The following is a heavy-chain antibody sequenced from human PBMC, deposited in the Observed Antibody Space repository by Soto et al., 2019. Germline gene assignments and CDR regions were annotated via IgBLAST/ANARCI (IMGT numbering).Heavy chain of an antibody. J-gene: IGHJ4*02. CDR3: TGGSGWLQKD. D-gene: IGHD6-19*01. CDR1: GFSSSPFW. V-gene: IGHV3-7*04. Sequence: EVQLVESGGGLVQPGGSLRLSCADSGFSSSPFWMTWVRQAPGKGLEWVALIKQDGSEELYVDSVKGRFTIYRDNAKNSVYLQMDSLRVEDTAVYYCTGGSGWLQKDWGQGTLVTVSS. CDR2: IKQDGSEE.